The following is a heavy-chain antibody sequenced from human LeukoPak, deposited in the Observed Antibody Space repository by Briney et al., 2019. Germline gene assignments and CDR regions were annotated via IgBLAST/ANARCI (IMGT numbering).Heavy chain of an antibody. V-gene: IGHV3-7*01. Sequence: PGGSLRLSCAASGFTFSSYWMSWVRQAPGKGLEWVANIKQDGSEKYYVDSVKGRFTISRDNAKNSLYLQMNSLRAEDTAVYYCARVGYDILTGYYLDAFDIWGQGTMVTVSS. CDR1: GFTFSSYW. J-gene: IGHJ3*02. CDR2: IKQDGSEK. D-gene: IGHD3-9*01. CDR3: ARVGYDILTGYYLDAFDI.